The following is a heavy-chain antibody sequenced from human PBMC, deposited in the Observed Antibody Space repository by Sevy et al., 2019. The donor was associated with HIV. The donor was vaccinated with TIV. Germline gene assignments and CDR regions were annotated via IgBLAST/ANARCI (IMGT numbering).Heavy chain of an antibody. CDR2: GST. CDR1: GDSISSSTYY. D-gene: IGHD3-10*01. Sequence: SETLSLTCTVSGDSISSSTYYWGWIRQPPGKGLEWIGSGSTYYNPSLASRLTISIDTSKNQFSLKLASVTAADTAVYYCAKGTNRPGRGQNYFDYWGQGVLVTVSS. CDR3: AKGTNRPGRGQNYFDY. V-gene: IGHV4-39*01. J-gene: IGHJ4*02.